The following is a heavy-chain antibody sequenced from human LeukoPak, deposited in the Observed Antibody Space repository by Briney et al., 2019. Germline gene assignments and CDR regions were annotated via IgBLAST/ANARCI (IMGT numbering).Heavy chain of an antibody. CDR2: IKQDGSEK. J-gene: IGHJ4*02. D-gene: IGHD2-15*01. V-gene: IGHV3-7*01. CDR3: AKDRDWVVSSYFDY. CDR1: GFTFSSYW. Sequence: PGGSLRLSCAASGFTFSSYWMSWVRQAPGKGLEWVANIKQDGSEKYYVDSVKGRFTISRDNAKNTLYLQMNSLRAEDTAVYYCAKDRDWVVSSYFDYWGQGTLVTVSS.